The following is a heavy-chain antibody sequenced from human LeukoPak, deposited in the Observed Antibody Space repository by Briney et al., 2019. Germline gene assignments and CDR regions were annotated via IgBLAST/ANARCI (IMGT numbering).Heavy chain of an antibody. V-gene: IGHV4-38-2*02. CDR3: ARTPLGKDLAGTTFDY. Sequence: SETLSLTCTVSGYSISSDYYWGWIRQPPGKGLEWIGSIHHSGSTYYKPSLKSRVTISVDRSKNQFSLKLSSVTAADTAVYYCARTPLGKDLAGTTFDYWGQGTLVTVSS. CDR1: GYSISSDYY. D-gene: IGHD1/OR15-1a*01. J-gene: IGHJ4*02. CDR2: IHHSGST.